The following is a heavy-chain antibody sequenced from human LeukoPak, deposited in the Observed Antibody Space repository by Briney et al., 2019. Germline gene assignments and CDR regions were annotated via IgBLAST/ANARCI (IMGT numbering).Heavy chain of an antibody. V-gene: IGHV3-53*01. CDR1: GFTFNTYS. Sequence: GGSLRLSCAASGFTFNTYSMNWLRQAPGKGLEWVSVIYSGGSTYYADSVKGRFTISRDNSKNTLYLQMNSLRAEDTAVYYCARARPTMVLRGSALDYWGQGTLVTVSS. D-gene: IGHD4/OR15-4a*01. J-gene: IGHJ4*02. CDR2: IYSGGST. CDR3: ARARPTMVLRGSALDY.